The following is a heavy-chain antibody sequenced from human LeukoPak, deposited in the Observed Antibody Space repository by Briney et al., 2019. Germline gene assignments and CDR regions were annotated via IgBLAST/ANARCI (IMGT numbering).Heavy chain of an antibody. CDR1: GFTVISNY. Sequence: GGSLRLSCAASGFTVISNYMSWVRQAPGKGLEWVSVIYSGGSTYYAASAKGRFTISRDNAKNSLYLQIDSLRAEDTAVYYCARGQRPQYTSTWDNWFDPWGQGTQVTVSS. CDR2: IYSGGST. D-gene: IGHD2-2*01. CDR3: ARGQRPQYTSTWDNWFDP. V-gene: IGHV3-53*01. J-gene: IGHJ5*02.